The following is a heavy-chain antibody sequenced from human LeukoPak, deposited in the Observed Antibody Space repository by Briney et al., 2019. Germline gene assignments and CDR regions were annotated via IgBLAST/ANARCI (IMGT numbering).Heavy chain of an antibody. CDR2: IYPRDGST. Sequence: ASVKVSCKASGYTFTSNYIHWVRQAPGQGLEWMGMIYPRDGSTSYAQKFQGRVTVTRDTSTSTVHMELSGLRSEDTAVYHCARDQEGFDYWGQGTLVTVSS. CDR1: GYTFTSNY. CDR3: ARDQEGFDY. V-gene: IGHV1-46*01. J-gene: IGHJ4*02.